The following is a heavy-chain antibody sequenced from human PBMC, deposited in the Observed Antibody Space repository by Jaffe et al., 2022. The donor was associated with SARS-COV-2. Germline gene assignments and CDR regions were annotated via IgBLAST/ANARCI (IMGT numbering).Heavy chain of an antibody. CDR2: IYYSGST. J-gene: IGHJ4*02. D-gene: IGHD2-2*01. V-gene: IGHV4-59*01. CDR3: ARYIVVVPAAIDSSGWIDY. CDR1: GGSISSYY. Sequence: QVQLQESGPGLVKPSETLSLTCTVSGGSISSYYWSWIRQPPGKGLEWIGYIYYSGSTNYNPSLKSRVTISVDTSKNQFSLKLSSVTAADTAVYYCARYIVVVPAAIDSSGWIDYWGQGTLVTVSS.